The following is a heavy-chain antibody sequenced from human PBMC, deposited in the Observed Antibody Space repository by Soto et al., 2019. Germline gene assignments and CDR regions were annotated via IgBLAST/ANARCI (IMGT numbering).Heavy chain of an antibody. CDR1: GFTLSSRW. CDR3: TRDQDTYGQAVFDS. D-gene: IGHD2-15*01. V-gene: IGHV3-74*01. J-gene: IGHJ4*02. CDR2: IKTDGTST. Sequence: EVQLVESGGGLVQPGGSRRLSCAASGFTLSSRWMHWVRQAPGKGLVWVSRIKTDGTSTSYADSVKGRFTISRDNAKNTLYLQMNSLRAEDTAMYYCTRDQDTYGQAVFDSWGQGTLVTVSS.